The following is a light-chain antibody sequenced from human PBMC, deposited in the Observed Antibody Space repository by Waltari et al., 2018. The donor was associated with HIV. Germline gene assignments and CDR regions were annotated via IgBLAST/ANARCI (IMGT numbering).Light chain of an antibody. J-gene: IGLJ1*01. CDR3: QSYDTSLGGFYV. V-gene: IGLV1-40*01. CDR2: GDY. Sequence: QSVLTQPPSVSGAPGQRVTIACSGSSSNIGPNYDVQWYQQLPGTAPKLLIYGDYNRPSGVPDRFTGSKSGTSASLAITGLQPEDEADYYCQSYDTSLGGFYVFGTGTKVTVL. CDR1: SSNIGPNYD.